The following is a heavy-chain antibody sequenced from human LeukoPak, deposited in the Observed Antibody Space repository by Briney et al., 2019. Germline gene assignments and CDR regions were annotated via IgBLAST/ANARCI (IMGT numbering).Heavy chain of an antibody. CDR1: GFTLSSND. CDR3: AVPGIVASGTIDY. Sequence: GGSLRLSCAASGFTLSSNDMIWVRQAPGKGLEGVSVHYSGGTTYYADSGKGRFTISRDNSKNTLYLKMNSLRVEDTAVYYCAVPGIVASGTIDYWGQGTLVTVSS. J-gene: IGHJ4*02. V-gene: IGHV3-66*01. CDR2: HYSGGTT. D-gene: IGHD6-13*01.